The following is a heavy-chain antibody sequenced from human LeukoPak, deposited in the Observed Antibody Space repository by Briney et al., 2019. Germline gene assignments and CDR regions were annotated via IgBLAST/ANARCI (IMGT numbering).Heavy chain of an antibody. CDR3: ARGWVYYYDSSGYSSPYYYYYYSMDA. CDR1: GDTFTSYD. Sequence: AASLKVSCKASGDTFTSYDINWVRQATGQGLEWMGWMNPNSGNTSYAQKFQGRVTMTRNTSISTAYMELRSLRSEDTAVYYCARGWVYYYDSSGYSSPYYYYYYSMDAWGKGTTVTVSS. V-gene: IGHV1-8*01. D-gene: IGHD3-22*01. J-gene: IGHJ6*03. CDR2: MNPNSGNT.